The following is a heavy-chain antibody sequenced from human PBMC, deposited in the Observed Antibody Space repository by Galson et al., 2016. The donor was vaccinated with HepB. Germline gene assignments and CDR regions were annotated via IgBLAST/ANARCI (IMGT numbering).Heavy chain of an antibody. CDR3: ARGSNYFDYYYYGMDV. Sequence: SLRLSCAASGFTFSSYGMHWVRQAPGKGLEWVALIWYDGSNKYYADSVKDRFTISRDNSKNTLHLQMNSLRAEDTAVYYCARGSNYFDYYYYGMDVWGQGTTVTVSS. V-gene: IGHV3-33*01. CDR2: IWYDGSNK. D-gene: IGHD4-11*01. J-gene: IGHJ6*02. CDR1: GFTFSSYG.